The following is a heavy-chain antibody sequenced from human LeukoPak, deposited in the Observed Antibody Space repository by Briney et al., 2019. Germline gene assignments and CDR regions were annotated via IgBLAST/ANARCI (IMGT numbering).Heavy chain of an antibody. CDR1: GFTFSSYA. D-gene: IGHD4-17*01. Sequence: GRSLRLSCAASGFTFSSYAMYWVRQAPGKGLEWVAVISYDGSNKYYADSVKGRFTISRDNSKNTLYLQMNSLRAEDTAVYYCARDRVITVTNTIMDVWGQGTTVTVSS. V-gene: IGHV3-30-3*01. J-gene: IGHJ6*02. CDR3: ARDRVITVTNTIMDV. CDR2: ISYDGSNK.